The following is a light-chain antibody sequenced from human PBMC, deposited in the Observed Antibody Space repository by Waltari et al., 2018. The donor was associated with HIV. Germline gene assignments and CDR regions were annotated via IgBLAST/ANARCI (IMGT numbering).Light chain of an antibody. Sequence: QSALTQPASVSGSPGPSITISCTGTSSDIGGYKFVSWYQQYPGKAPKLLIYDVSNRPSGVSDRFSGSKSGNTASLTISGLQPEDEADYHCSSFTSRRILVFGGGTKLTL. J-gene: IGLJ2*01. CDR3: SSFTSRRILV. CDR1: SSDIGGYKF. V-gene: IGLV2-14*03. CDR2: DVS.